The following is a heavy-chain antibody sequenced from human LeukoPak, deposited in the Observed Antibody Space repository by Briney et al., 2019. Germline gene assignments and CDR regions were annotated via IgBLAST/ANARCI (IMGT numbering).Heavy chain of an antibody. J-gene: IGHJ4*02. CDR3: ANLCSSTSCHDY. D-gene: IGHD2-2*01. V-gene: IGHV3-9*01. Sequence: GGSLRLSCAASGFTFDDYAMHWVRQAPGKGLEWVSGISWNSDSIGYADSVKGRFTISRDNAKNSLYLQMNSLRAEDTALYYCANLCSSTSCHDYWGQGTLVTVSS. CDR1: GFTFDDYA. CDR2: ISWNSDSI.